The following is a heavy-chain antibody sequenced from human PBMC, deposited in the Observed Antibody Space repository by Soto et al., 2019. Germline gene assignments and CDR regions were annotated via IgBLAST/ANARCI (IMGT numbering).Heavy chain of an antibody. CDR2: ISYDGSNK. Sequence: QVQLVESGGGVVQPGRSLRLSCAASGFTFSSYGMHWVRQAPGKGLEWVAVISYDGSNKYYADSVKGRFTISRDNSKNTLCLQMNCLRAEDTAVYYCAKDRSYYYDSSGLYYFDYWGQGTLVTVSS. CDR3: AKDRSYYYDSSGLYYFDY. D-gene: IGHD3-22*01. CDR1: GFTFSSYG. J-gene: IGHJ4*02. V-gene: IGHV3-30*18.